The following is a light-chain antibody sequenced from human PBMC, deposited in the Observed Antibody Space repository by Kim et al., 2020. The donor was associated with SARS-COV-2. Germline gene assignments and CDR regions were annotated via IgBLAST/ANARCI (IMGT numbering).Light chain of an antibody. V-gene: IGLV3-21*04. CDR3: QVWDTTSDQLI. CDR1: NIETKS. Sequence: SYELTQPPLVSVAPGKTARITCGGNNIETKSVHWYQQKPGQAPVLVIYYDTDRPSGIPERFSGSNSGNTATLTISRVEAGDEADYYCQVWDTTSDQLIFGGGTKVTVL. J-gene: IGLJ2*01. CDR2: YDT.